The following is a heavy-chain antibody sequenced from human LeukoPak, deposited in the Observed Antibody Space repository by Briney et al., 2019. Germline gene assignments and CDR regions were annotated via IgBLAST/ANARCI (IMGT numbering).Heavy chain of an antibody. J-gene: IGHJ4*02. CDR1: GYTFTDYG. Sequence: ASVKVSCKASGYTFTDYGIHWVRQAPGQGLEWMGWISGYNDDTNYAQMVQGRFTMTKDTSTTTVYMELRSLRSDDTAVYFCARAPVAAGGFGSWGQGTRVTVSS. D-gene: IGHD6-19*01. V-gene: IGHV1-18*01. CDR3: ARAPVAAGGFGS. CDR2: ISGYNDDT.